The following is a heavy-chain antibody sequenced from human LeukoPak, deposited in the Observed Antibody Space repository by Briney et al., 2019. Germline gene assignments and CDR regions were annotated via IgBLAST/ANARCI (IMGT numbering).Heavy chain of an antibody. Sequence: GGSLRLSCAASGFTFSSYGMHWVRQAPGKGLEWVAFIRYDGSNKYYADSVKGRFTISRDNSKNTLYLQMNSLRAEDTAVYYCAREPTVVTPKVYWGQGTLVTVSS. V-gene: IGHV3-30*02. CDR3: AREPTVVTPKVY. CDR2: IRYDGSNK. CDR1: GFTFSSYG. D-gene: IGHD4-23*01. J-gene: IGHJ4*02.